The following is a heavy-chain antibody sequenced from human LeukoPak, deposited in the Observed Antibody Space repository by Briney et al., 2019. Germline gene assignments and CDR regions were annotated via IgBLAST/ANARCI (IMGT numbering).Heavy chain of an antibody. J-gene: IGHJ4*02. CDR3: AKGGRRLRFLEWLFYFDY. Sequence: PGGSLRLSCAASGFIFSSYGMHWVRQAPGKGLEWVSAISGSGGSTYYADSVKGRFTISRDNSKNTLYLQMNSLRAEDTAVYYCAKGGRRLRFLEWLFYFDYWGQGTLVTVSS. V-gene: IGHV3-23*01. CDR2: ISGSGGST. CDR1: GFIFSSYG. D-gene: IGHD3-3*01.